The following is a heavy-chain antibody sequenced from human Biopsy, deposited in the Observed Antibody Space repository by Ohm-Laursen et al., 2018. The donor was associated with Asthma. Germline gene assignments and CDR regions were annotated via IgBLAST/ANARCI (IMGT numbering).Heavy chain of an antibody. J-gene: IGHJ4*02. Sequence: TQTLTLTYYFSGFSLSSSGANVNWIRQPPGKALEWLARIDWEEDKFYSTSLRTRLTISKGSSEDQVVLTMTNMGPVDTATYYCTRHNDYWGPGILVTVSS. CDR3: TRHNDY. CDR1: GFSLSSSGAN. D-gene: IGHD1-14*01. CDR2: IDWEEDK. V-gene: IGHV2-70*04.